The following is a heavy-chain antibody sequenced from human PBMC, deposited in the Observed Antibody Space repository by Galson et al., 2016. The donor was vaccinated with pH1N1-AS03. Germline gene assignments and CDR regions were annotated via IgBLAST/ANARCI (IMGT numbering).Heavy chain of an antibody. J-gene: IGHJ5*02. Sequence: SLRLSCAASGFIFSSYEMNWVRQAPGKGLEWVSYISSSGNTIYYADSVKGRFTISRDNAKKSLYLQMNSLRAEDTAVYYCARALSEQYYDILTGNDPWGQGTLVTVSS. CDR3: ARALSEQYYDILTGNDP. CDR2: ISSSGNTI. CDR1: GFIFSSYE. D-gene: IGHD3-9*01. V-gene: IGHV3-48*03.